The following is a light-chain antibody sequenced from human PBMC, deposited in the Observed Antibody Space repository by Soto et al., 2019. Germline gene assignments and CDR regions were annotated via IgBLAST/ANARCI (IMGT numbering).Light chain of an antibody. J-gene: IGKJ4*01. CDR1: QSVNMF. CDR2: AAS. CDR3: QQSFASPLT. V-gene: IGKV1-39*01. Sequence: DIQMTQSPSFLSASVGDSVSVSCRASQSVNMFLNWYQQKPGRAPKLLIYAASSLQGGVPSRFRDSGSETDFTLTISSLQPEDFATYFCQQSFASPLTFGGGTKVELK.